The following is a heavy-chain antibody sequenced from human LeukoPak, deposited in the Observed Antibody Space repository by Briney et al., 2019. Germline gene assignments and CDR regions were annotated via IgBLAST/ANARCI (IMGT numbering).Heavy chain of an antibody. J-gene: IGHJ3*02. CDR1: GGSISSSSYY. Sequence: SETLSLTCTVSGGSISSSSYYWGWIRQPPGKGLEWIGSIYHSGSTYYNPSLKSRVTISVDTSKNQFSLKLSSVTAADTAVYYCARERLSSGWAFDIWGQGTMVTVSS. CDR2: IYHSGST. V-gene: IGHV4-39*07. D-gene: IGHD6-19*01. CDR3: ARERLSSGWAFDI.